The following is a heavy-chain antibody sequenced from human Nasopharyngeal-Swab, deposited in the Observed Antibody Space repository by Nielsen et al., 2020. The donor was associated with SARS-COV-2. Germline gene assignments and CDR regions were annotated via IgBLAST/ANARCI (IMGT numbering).Heavy chain of an antibody. Sequence: SETLSLTCAVSGRSISSINLWSCVRQPPGKGLEWIGAIYHSGSTNYNPSLKSRVTISVDKSKNQFSLKLSSVTAADTAVYYCARRPSIAAAGTGNFDYWGKGTLVTVSS. CDR2: IYHSGST. J-gene: IGHJ4*02. CDR3: ARRPSIAAAGTGNFDY. V-gene: IGHV4-4*02. D-gene: IGHD6-13*01. CDR1: GRSISSINL.